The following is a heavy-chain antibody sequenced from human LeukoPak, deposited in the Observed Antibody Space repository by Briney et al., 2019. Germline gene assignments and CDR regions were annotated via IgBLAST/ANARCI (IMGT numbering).Heavy chain of an antibody. CDR1: GGTFSSYA. V-gene: IGHV1-69*04. CDR2: IIPILGIA. D-gene: IGHD6-13*01. CDR3: ARGGGYSSSWSDY. Sequence: PVKVSCKASGGTFSSYAISWVRQAPGQGLEWMGRIIPILGIAKYAQKFQGRVTITADKSTSTAYMELSSLRSEDTAVYYCARGGGYSSSWSDYWGQGTLVTVSS. J-gene: IGHJ4*02.